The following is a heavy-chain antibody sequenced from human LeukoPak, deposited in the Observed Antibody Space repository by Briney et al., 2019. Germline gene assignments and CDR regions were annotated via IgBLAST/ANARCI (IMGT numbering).Heavy chain of an antibody. D-gene: IGHD1-26*01. V-gene: IGHV3-21*01. CDR3: ARDLGILVGATYAFDI. CDR2: ISSSSSYI. Sequence: GGSLRLSCAASGFTFRSYSMNWVRQAPGKGLEWVSSISSSSSYIYYADSVKGRFTISRDNAKNSLYLQMNSLRAEDTAVYYCARDLGILVGATYAFDIWGQGTMVTVSS. J-gene: IGHJ3*02. CDR1: GFTFRSYS.